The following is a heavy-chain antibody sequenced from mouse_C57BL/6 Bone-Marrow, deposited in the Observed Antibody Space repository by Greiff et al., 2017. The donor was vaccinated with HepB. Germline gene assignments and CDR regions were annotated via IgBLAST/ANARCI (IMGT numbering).Heavy chain of an antibody. D-gene: IGHD1-1*01. V-gene: IGHV1-76*01. J-gene: IGHJ4*01. Sequence: QVQLKESGAELVRPGASVKLSCKASGYTFTDYYINWVKQRPGQGLEWIARIYPGSGNTYYNEKFKGKATLTAENSSSTAYMQLSSLTSEDSAVYFCAREAITTVVATDYAMDYWGQGTSVTVSS. CDR3: AREAITTVVATDYAMDY. CDR1: GYTFTDYY. CDR2: IYPGSGNT.